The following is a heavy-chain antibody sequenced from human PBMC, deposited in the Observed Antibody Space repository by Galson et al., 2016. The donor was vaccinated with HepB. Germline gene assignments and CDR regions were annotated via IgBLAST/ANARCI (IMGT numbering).Heavy chain of an antibody. CDR1: GFTFSWFG. D-gene: IGHD3-9*01. CDR3: ARATPYYDILTGYYNYYFDY. V-gene: IGHV3-30*03. CDR2: IVYDVSDK. Sequence: FLRLSCAASGFTFSWFGMHWVRQAPGKGLGWVRAISYDGVAVIVYDVSDKYYADSVKGRFTISRDKSQNTLCLQMNSLRAEDTASYYCARATPYYDILTGYYNYYFDYWGQGTLVTVSS. J-gene: IGHJ4*02.